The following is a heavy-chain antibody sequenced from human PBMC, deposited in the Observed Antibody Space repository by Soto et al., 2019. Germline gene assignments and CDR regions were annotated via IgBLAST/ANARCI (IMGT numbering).Heavy chain of an antibody. J-gene: IGHJ5*02. CDR3: AGQGSYRFDH. D-gene: IGHD2-15*01. V-gene: IGHV5-10-1*01. CDR1: EYIFTTYY. CDR2: IDPSDSYI. Sequence: GESLKISCKESEYIFTTYYINWVRQMPGKGLEWMGRIDPSDSYINYSPSFQGHVTFSVDKYVTTAYLQWNSLKASDTAMYYCAGQGSYRFDHWGQGTLVTVSS.